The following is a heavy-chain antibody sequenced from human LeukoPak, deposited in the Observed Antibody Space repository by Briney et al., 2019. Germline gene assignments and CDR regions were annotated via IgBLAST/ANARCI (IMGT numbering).Heavy chain of an antibody. CDR1: GGSISYYY. V-gene: IGHV4-59*08. CDR2: SHDSGES. CDR3: AASSHSGSYRAY. D-gene: IGHD3-10*01. J-gene: IGHJ4*02. Sequence: PSETLSLTCSVSGGSISYYYWSWIRQPPGMGLEWIGYSHDSGESNYNPSLQSRVIISRDTSKNQFSLNLMSVTAADTAVYYCAASSHSGSYRAYWGQGTPVTVSS.